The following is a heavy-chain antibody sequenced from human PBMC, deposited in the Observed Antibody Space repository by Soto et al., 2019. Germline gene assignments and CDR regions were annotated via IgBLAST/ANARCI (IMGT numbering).Heavy chain of an antibody. Sequence: SETLSLTCAVYGGSFSGYYWSWIRQPPGKGLEWIGEINHSGSTNYNPSLKSRVTISVDTSKNQFSLKLSSVTAADTAVYYCARGRGYRRSAFDIWGQGTMVTVSS. CDR2: INHSGST. D-gene: IGHD5-18*01. CDR1: GGSFSGYY. CDR3: ARGRGYRRSAFDI. V-gene: IGHV4-34*01. J-gene: IGHJ3*02.